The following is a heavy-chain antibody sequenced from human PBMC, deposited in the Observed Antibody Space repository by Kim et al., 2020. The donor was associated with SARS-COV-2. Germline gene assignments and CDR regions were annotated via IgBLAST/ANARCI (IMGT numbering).Heavy chain of an antibody. V-gene: IGHV3-23*01. CDR3: AKGSSGWSWYFDL. Sequence: GRFSISKDNSKNTLYLQMNSLRAEDTAVYYCAKGSSGWSWYFDLWGRGTLVTVSS. D-gene: IGHD6-19*01. J-gene: IGHJ2*01.